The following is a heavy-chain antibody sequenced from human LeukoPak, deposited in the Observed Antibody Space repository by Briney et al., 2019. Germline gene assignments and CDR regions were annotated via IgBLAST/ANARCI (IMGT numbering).Heavy chain of an antibody. CDR2: VQSSGSP. CDR1: GGSISIYY. V-gene: IGHV4-59*01. D-gene: IGHD3-3*01. Sequence: ASETLCLTCTVSGGSISIYYWSWIRQPPGKGLGWIGHVQSSGSPNYNPSLKSRVAISVDTSKNQFSLELSSVTAADTAVYYCARAYVFTLFGVTTHSYFDYWGQGTLVTVSS. CDR3: ARAYVFTLFGVTTHSYFDY. J-gene: IGHJ4*02.